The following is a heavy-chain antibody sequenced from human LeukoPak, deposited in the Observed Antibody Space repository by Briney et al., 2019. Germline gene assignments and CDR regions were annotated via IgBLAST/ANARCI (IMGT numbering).Heavy chain of an antibody. J-gene: IGHJ4*02. CDR3: ASIAVAGGDY. Sequence: GRSLRLSCAASGFTFSSYAMHWVSQAPGKGLEWVAVISYDGSNKYYADSVKGRFTISRDNSKNTLYLQMNSLRAEVTAVYYCASIAVAGGDYWGQGTLVTVSS. CDR1: GFTFSSYA. V-gene: IGHV3-30-3*01. D-gene: IGHD6-19*01. CDR2: ISYDGSNK.